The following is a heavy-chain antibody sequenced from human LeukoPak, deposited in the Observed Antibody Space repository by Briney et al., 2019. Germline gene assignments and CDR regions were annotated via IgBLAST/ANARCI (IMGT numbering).Heavy chain of an antibody. CDR3: ARDFRTQLDGYSPPYHFDY. D-gene: IGHD5-24*01. V-gene: IGHV3-21*01. CDR1: GFTFHTHS. Sequence: GGSLRLSCAASGFTFHTHSMSWVRQAPGKGLAWVSSIDSSSSDIYYADPMKGRFTISRDNAKNSLFLQMNSLRAEDTAVYFCARDFRTQLDGYSPPYHFDYWGQGALVTVSS. CDR2: IDSSSSDI. J-gene: IGHJ4*02.